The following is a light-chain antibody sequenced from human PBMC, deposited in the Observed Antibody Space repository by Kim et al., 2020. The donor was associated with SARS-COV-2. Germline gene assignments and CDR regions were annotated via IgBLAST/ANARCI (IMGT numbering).Light chain of an antibody. V-gene: IGLV3-21*04. CDR3: QVWDSSSDHPGV. CDR1: NIGSKT. J-gene: IGLJ3*02. Sequence: PGKTATMTCGGNNIGSKTVQWYQQKPGQAPVLVIYYDSDRPSGIPERFSGSNSGNTATLTISRVEAGDEADYYCQVWDSSSDHPGVFGGGTKLTVL. CDR2: YDS.